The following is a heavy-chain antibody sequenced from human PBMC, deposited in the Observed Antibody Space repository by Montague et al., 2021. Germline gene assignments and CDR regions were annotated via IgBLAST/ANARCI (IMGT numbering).Heavy chain of an antibody. CDR1: RSLINSDYY. Sequence: SETLSLTCTVSRSLINSDYYWGWIRQPPRKGLEWMGSVSHGGRTYYNPSLKSRVIISVDTSNNHFSLKLSSVTAADTAMYYCARERDRYYYMDIWGKGTTITVSS. J-gene: IGHJ6*03. CDR3: ARERDRYYYMDI. CDR2: VSHGGRT. V-gene: IGHV4-38-2*02.